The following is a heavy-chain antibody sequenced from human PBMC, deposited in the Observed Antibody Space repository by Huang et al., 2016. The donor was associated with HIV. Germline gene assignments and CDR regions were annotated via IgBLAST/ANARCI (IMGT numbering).Heavy chain of an antibody. V-gene: IGHV4-34*02. Sequence: QVHLQQWGAGLLKSAETLSLTCAVYGGSLSGYYWSWLRQTPGKGLEWIGEINHLGSPNYNPSLKSRVSIAMDGSKKQFALKVRSISDADTAVYVCARDATKNPRGWFDPWGQGTLVTVSS. CDR3: ARDATKNPRGWFDP. CDR2: INHLGSP. D-gene: IGHD3-10*01. CDR1: GGSLSGYY. J-gene: IGHJ5*02.